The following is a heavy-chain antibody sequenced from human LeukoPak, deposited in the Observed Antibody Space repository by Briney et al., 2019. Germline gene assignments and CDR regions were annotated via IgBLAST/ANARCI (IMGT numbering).Heavy chain of an antibody. CDR2: IWYDGSNK. D-gene: IGHD6-6*01. CDR3: ARGWYSSSSADY. J-gene: IGHJ4*02. CDR1: GFTFSSYA. V-gene: IGHV3-33*08. Sequence: PGGSLRLSCAASGFTFSSYAMHWVRQAPGKGLEWVAVIWYDGSNKYYADSVKGRFTISRDNSKNTLYLQMNSLRAEDTAVYYCARGWYSSSSADYWGQGTLVTVSS.